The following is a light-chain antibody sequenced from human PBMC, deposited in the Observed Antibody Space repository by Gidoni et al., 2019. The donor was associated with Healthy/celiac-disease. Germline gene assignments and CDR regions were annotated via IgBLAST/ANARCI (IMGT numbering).Light chain of an antibody. CDR2: DAD. CDR1: QDISNY. CDR3: QQYDNLLLT. Sequence: DIQMTQSPSSLSASVGDRVTITCQASQDISNYLNWYQQKPGKAPKLLIYDADNLETGVPSRFSGSGSGTDFTFTISSLQPEDIATYYCQQYDNLLLTFGQGTRLEIK. J-gene: IGKJ5*01. V-gene: IGKV1-33*01.